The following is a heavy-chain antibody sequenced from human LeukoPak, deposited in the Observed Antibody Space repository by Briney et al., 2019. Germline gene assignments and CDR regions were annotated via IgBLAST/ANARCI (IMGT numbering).Heavy chain of an antibody. D-gene: IGHD6-6*01. Sequence: SETLSLTCTVSGGSMSSGSYYWSWIRQPAGKGLEWIGRIYTTGSTNYNPSLKSRVTISVDTSKNQFSLKLSSVTAADTAVYYCARSSSTGFAFDIWGQGTMVTVSS. V-gene: IGHV4-61*02. CDR1: GGSMSSGSYY. J-gene: IGHJ3*02. CDR3: ARSSSTGFAFDI. CDR2: IYTTGST.